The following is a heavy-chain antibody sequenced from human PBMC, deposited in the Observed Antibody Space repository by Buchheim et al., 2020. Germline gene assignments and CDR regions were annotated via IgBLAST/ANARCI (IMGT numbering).Heavy chain of an antibody. J-gene: IGHJ6*02. V-gene: IGHV3-74*01. CDR3: ARGHLFYYYGMDV. Sequence: EVQLVESGGGLVQPGGSLRPSCAASGFTFSSFWMHWVRQAPGKGLVWVSRINTDGSITNYADSVKGRFTISRDNAKNTLYLQMNSLRAEDTAVYYCARGHLFYYYGMDVWGQGTT. D-gene: IGHD2-21*01. CDR2: INTDGSIT. CDR1: GFTFSSFW.